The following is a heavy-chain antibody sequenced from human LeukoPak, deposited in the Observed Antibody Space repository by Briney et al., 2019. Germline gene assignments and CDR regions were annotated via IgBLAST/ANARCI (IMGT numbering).Heavy chain of an antibody. J-gene: IGHJ6*03. D-gene: IGHD2-21*02. Sequence: GGSLRLSCAASGFTSSAIHWVRQSPGKGLEWLAIISFDGAYRYYADSVKGRFTISRDNSKNMVYLQMNSLRAEDTALYYCARGAYCGGDCPPFYYYYYMDVWGKGTTVTVSS. CDR1: GFTSSA. CDR3: ARGAYCGGDCPPFYYYYYMDV. V-gene: IGHV3-30*14. CDR2: ISFDGAYR.